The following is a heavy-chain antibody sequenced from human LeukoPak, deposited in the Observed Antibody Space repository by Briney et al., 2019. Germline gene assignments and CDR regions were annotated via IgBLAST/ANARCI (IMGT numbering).Heavy chain of an antibody. CDR3: SRLLDSGGQDT. Sequence: SGTLSLTCTVSGGSLSSYYWSWVRQPPGKRLEWIGYIHYTGSTEYNPSLKSRVTISVDTSKNQFSLKLISVTASDTAVYYCSRLLDSGGQDTRGQGTLVTVSS. CDR1: GGSLSSYY. D-gene: IGHD3-10*01. CDR2: IHYTGST. V-gene: IGHV4-59*01. J-gene: IGHJ5*02.